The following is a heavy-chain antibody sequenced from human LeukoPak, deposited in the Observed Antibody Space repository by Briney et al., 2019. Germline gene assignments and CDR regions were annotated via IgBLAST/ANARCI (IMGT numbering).Heavy chain of an antibody. J-gene: IGHJ6*03. V-gene: IGHV4-39*07. CDR1: GGSISSSSYY. D-gene: IGHD6-19*01. Sequence: SETLSLTCTVSGGSISSSSYYWGWIRQPPGKGLEWIGSIYYSGSTYYNPSLKSRVTISVDTSKNQFSLKLSSVTAADTAVYYCARDRVEVAGTGYYYYMDVWGKGTTVTVSS. CDR3: ARDRVEVAGTGYYYYMDV. CDR2: IYYSGST.